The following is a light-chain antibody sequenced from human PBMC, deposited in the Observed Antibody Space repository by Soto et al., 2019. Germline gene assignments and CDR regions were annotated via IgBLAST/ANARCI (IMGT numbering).Light chain of an antibody. Sequence: DIQMTQSPSTLSASVGDRVTITCRASQSISSWLAWYQQKPGTAPKLLIYKASTLQSGVPSRFSGSGSGTEFHLTISSLQPDESANYYCQQYNDNWTFGQGTKVEIK. CDR2: KAS. CDR3: QQYNDNWT. V-gene: IGKV1-5*03. J-gene: IGKJ1*01. CDR1: QSISSW.